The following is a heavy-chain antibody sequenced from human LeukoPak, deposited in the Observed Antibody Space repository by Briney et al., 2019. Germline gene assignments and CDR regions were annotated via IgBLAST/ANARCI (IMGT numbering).Heavy chain of an antibody. CDR1: GGSINSDTYY. Sequence: PSETLSLTCTISGGSINSDTYYWAWIRQPPGKGLEWIGSIHYTGSTYQNPSLKSRVTVSVDASKNQFSLRLRSVTAADTAVYFCARQSLLIPTNCFDLWGQGRLVTVSS. CDR2: IHYTGST. D-gene: IGHD3-10*01. CDR3: ARQSLLIPTNCFDL. V-gene: IGHV4-39*01. J-gene: IGHJ5*02.